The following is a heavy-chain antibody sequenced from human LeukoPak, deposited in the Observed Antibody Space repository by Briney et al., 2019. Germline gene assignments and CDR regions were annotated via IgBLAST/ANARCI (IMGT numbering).Heavy chain of an antibody. CDR1: GFTFSSYA. D-gene: IGHD4-17*01. V-gene: IGHV3-23*01. Sequence: SGGSLRLSCAASGFTFSSYAMSWVRQAPGKGLEWVSAISGSGGSTYYADSVKGRFTISRDNSKNTLYLQMNSPRAEDTAVYYCAKDYLLRKGDYAWGQGTLVTVSS. CDR3: AKDYLLRKGDYA. J-gene: IGHJ5*02. CDR2: ISGSGGST.